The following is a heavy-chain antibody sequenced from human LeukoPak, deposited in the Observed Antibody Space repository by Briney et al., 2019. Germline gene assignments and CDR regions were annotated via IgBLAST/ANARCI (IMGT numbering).Heavy chain of an antibody. V-gene: IGHV4-39*07. CDR1: GGSVSSSSYY. Sequence: SETLSLTCTVSGGSVSSSSYYWGWIRQPPGKGLEWIGSIYHSGSTYYNPSLKSRVTISVDRSKNQFSLKLSSVTAADTAVYYCAREDGISRGFDYWGQGTLVTVSS. CDR3: AREDGISRGFDY. D-gene: IGHD3-3*02. J-gene: IGHJ4*02. CDR2: IYHSGST.